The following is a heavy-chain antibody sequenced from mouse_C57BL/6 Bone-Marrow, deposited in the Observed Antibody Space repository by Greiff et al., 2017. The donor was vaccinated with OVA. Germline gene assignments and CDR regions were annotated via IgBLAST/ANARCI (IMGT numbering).Heavy chain of an antibody. CDR1: GYTFTSYW. V-gene: IGHV1-53*01. D-gene: IGHD1-1*01. J-gene: IGHJ1*03. Sequence: QVQLQQPGTELVKPGASVKLSCKASGYTFTSYWINWVMQRPGQGLEWIGNINPSNGSTNYNEKFKGKATLTVDKSSSTAYMQLSSLTSEDSAVYYGARSITTVVHWDFDVWGKGTTVTVSS. CDR2: INPSNGST. CDR3: ARSITTVVHWDFDV.